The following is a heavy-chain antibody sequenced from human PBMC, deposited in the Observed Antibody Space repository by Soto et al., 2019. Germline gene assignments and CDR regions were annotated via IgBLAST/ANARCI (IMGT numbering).Heavy chain of an antibody. J-gene: IGHJ4*01. Sequence: GASLRLSCAASGFTFSDYYMSWIRQAPGKGLEWVSYISPGGTSMYYADSVKGRFTISRDNAKNSLYLQMNRLRAEDTAVYYCARSRAYITYWGRGSLVTVSS. CDR2: ISPGGTSM. V-gene: IGHV3-11*01. CDR1: GFTFSDYY. CDR3: ARSRAYITY. D-gene: IGHD3-16*01.